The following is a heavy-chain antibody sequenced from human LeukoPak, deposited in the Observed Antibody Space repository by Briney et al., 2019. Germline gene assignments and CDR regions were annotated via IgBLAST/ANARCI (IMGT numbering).Heavy chain of an antibody. CDR1: GFTFDDYA. V-gene: IGHV3-9*01. Sequence: GGSLRLSCAASGFTFDDYAMHWVRQAPGKGLEWVSGISWNSGSIGYADSVKGRFTISRDNAKNSLYLQMNSLRAEDTALYYCAKSTGTAMVTAYFDYWGQGTLVTDSS. J-gene: IGHJ4*02. CDR2: ISWNSGSI. D-gene: IGHD5-18*01. CDR3: AKSTGTAMVTAYFDY.